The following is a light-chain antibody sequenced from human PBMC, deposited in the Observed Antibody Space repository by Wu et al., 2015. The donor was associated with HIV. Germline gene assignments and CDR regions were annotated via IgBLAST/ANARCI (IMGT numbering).Light chain of an antibody. CDR2: KAS. CDR1: QSISKW. Sequence: DIQMTQSPSTLSASVGDRVTITCRASQSISKWVAWYQQKPGKAPKLLIYKASSLESGVPSRFSGSGSGTEFTLTISSLQPDDFATIFCQQYNSYSPYTFGQGDQAGDQT. CDR3: QQYNSYSPYT. V-gene: IGKV1-5*03. J-gene: IGKJ2*01.